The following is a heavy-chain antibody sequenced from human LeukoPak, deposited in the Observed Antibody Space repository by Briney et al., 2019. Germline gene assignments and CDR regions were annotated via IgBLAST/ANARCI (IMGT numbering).Heavy chain of an antibody. CDR1: GGSISSSSYY. J-gene: IGHJ6*02. CDR3: ARDQVPIVGATMDYYYYGMDV. D-gene: IGHD1-26*01. Sequence: SETLSLTCTVFGGSISSSSYYWGWIRQPPGKGLEWIGSIYYSGSTYYNPSLKSRVTISVDTSKNQFSLKLSSVTAADTAVYYCARDQVPIVGATMDYYYYGMDVWGQGTTVTVSS. CDR2: IYYSGST. V-gene: IGHV4-39*07.